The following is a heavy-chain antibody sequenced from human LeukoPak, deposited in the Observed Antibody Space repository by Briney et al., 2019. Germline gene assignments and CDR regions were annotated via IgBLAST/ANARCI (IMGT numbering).Heavy chain of an antibody. D-gene: IGHD3-16*02. CDR1: GGSISSYY. CDR3: ARENIMITFGGVITLFDY. V-gene: IGHV4-4*07. CDR2: IYTSGST. J-gene: IGHJ4*02. Sequence: SETLSLTCTVSGGSISSYYWSWIRQPAGKGLEWIGRIYTSGSTNYNPSLKSRVTMSVNTSNNQFSLKLSSVTAADTAVYYCARENIMITFGGVITLFDYWGQGTLVTVSS.